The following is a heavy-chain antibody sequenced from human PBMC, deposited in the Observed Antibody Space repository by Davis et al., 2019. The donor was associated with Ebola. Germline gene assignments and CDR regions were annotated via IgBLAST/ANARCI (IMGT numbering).Heavy chain of an antibody. V-gene: IGHV4-39*01. D-gene: IGHD6-13*01. J-gene: IGHJ4*02. CDR2: IYYSGST. CDR3: ARQAAAALDGLI. CDR1: GGSISSYY. Sequence: SETLSLTCTVSGGSISSYYWSWIRQPPGKGLEWIGSIYYSGSTYYNPSLKSRVTISVDTSKNQFSLKLSSVTAADTAVYYCARQAAAALDGLIWGQGTLVTVSS.